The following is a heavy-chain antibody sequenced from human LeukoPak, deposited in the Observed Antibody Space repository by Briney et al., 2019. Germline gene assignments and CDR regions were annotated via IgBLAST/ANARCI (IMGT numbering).Heavy chain of an antibody. J-gene: IGHJ6*03. CDR1: GFTFSSYS. CDR2: ISSSSSYI. V-gene: IGHV3-21*01. D-gene: IGHD6-19*01. CDR3: ARGEVAVAGTPPLYYMDV. Sequence: PGGSLRLSCAASGFTFSSYSMNWVRQAPGKGLEWVSSISSSSSYISYADSVKGRFTISRDNAKNSLYLQMNSLRAEDTAVYYCARGEVAVAGTPPLYYMDVWGKGTTVTVSS.